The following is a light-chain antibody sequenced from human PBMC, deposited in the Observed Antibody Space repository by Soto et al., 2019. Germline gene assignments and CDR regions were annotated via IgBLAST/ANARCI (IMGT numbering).Light chain of an antibody. CDR2: DAS. CDR3: QPSYSTPPGT. Sequence: DIQMTQSPSSLSASVGDRVTITCRASQSISNYLNWYQQKPGKAPNLLIYDASSLQSGVPSRFSGSGSGTDFTLTISSLQPEDFATYYCQPSYSTPPGTFGQGTKVDIK. J-gene: IGKJ2*01. CDR1: QSISNY. V-gene: IGKV1-39*01.